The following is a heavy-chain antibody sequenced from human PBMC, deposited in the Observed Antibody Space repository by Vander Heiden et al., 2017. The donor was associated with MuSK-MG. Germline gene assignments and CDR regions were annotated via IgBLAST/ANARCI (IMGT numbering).Heavy chain of an antibody. D-gene: IGHD4-4*01. CDR3: AREKDYTPDY. V-gene: IGHV3-33*01. CDR2: IWYDGSNK. Sequence: QLQLVESGGGVVQPGRSLRLPCAASGFTLSHYGTHWVRQAQGKGLEWVAVIWYDGSNKYYADSVKGRFTISRDSSKNTLYLQMNSLRAEDTAVYYCAREKDYTPDYWGQGTLVTVSS. J-gene: IGHJ4*02. CDR1: GFTLSHYG.